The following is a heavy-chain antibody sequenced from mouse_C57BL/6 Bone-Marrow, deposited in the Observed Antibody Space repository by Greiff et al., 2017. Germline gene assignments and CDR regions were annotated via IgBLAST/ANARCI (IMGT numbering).Heavy chain of an antibody. D-gene: IGHD1-1*01. V-gene: IGHV5-17*01. J-gene: IGHJ3*01. Sequence: EVKLVESGGGLVKPGGSLKLSCAASGFTFSDYGMHWVRQAPEKGLEWVAYISSGSSTIYYADTVKGRFTISRDNAKNTLFLQMTSLRSEDTAVYYCARGITTVKGFAYWGQGTLVTVSA. CDR3: ARGITTVKGFAY. CDR1: GFTFSDYG. CDR2: ISSGSSTI.